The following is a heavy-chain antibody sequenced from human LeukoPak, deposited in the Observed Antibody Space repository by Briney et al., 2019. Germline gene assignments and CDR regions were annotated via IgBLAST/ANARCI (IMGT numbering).Heavy chain of an antibody. CDR3: AKDRKTCSSTSCYTFPGCWFDP. J-gene: IGHJ5*02. Sequence: PGGSLRLSCAASGFTFSSYAMSWVRQAPGKGLEWVSAISGSGGSTYYADSVKGRFTISRDNSKNTLYLQMNSLRSEDTAVYYCAKDRKTCSSTSCYTFPGCWFDPWGQGTLATVSS. D-gene: IGHD2-2*02. CDR2: ISGSGGST. CDR1: GFTFSSYA. V-gene: IGHV3-23*01.